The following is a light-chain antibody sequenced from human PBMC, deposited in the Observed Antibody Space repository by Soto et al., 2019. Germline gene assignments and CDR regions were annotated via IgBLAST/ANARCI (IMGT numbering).Light chain of an antibody. Sequence: EIVLTQSPATLSLSPGDRATLSCRASQSVGSNLAWFQQKPGQAPRLLIYGSSTRATGVPARFSGSGSGADFTLPISNLQSEDFAVYYCQQYTNWPPITFGQGTRLEIK. J-gene: IGKJ5*01. CDR2: GSS. CDR1: QSVGSN. V-gene: IGKV3-15*01. CDR3: QQYTNWPPIT.